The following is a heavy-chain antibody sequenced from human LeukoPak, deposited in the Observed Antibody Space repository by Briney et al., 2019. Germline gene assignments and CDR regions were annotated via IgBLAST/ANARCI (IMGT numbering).Heavy chain of an antibody. D-gene: IGHD2-21*02. CDR3: ARDLGSDYYFDY. Sequence: SETLSLTCTVSSDSISSYYWSWIRQPARKGLEWIGRVYSSGSTNYNPSLKSRVTTSVDTSKNQFSLKLSSVTAADTAVYYCARDLGSDYYFDYWGQGMLVTASS. J-gene: IGHJ4*02. CDR1: SDSISSYY. V-gene: IGHV4-4*07. CDR2: VYSSGST.